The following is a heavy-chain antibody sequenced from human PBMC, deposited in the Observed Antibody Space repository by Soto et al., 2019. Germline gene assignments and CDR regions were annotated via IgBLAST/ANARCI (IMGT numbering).Heavy chain of an antibody. J-gene: IGHJ3*02. V-gene: IGHV1-2*02. Sequence: GASVKVSCKASGYTFTGYYMHWVRQAPGQGLEWMGWINPNGGGTNYAQKFQGRVTMTRDTSISTAYMELSRLRSDDTAVYYCAREPTTRDAAFDIWGQGTMVTVSS. CDR2: INPNGGGT. D-gene: IGHD4-17*01. CDR3: AREPTTRDAAFDI. CDR1: GYTFTGYY.